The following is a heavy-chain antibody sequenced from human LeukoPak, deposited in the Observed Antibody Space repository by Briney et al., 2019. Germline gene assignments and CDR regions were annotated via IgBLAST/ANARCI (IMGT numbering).Heavy chain of an antibody. CDR1: GGTFSSYA. J-gene: IGHJ3*02. CDR2: INPSGGST. V-gene: IGHV1-46*01. CDR3: ARGGDYYDSSGYYLYDAFDI. Sequence: GASVKVSCKASGGTFSSYAISWVRQAPGQGLEWMGIINPSGGSTSYAQKFQGRVTMTRDMSTSTVYMELSSLRSEDTAVYYCARGGDYYDSSGYYLYDAFDIWGQGTMVTVSS. D-gene: IGHD3-22*01.